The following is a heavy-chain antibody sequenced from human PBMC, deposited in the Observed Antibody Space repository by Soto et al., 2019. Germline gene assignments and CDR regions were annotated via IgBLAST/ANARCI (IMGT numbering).Heavy chain of an antibody. CDR3: ARDRRRWLQRTLDY. CDR2: ISSSSSTI. CDR1: GFTFSSYS. D-gene: IGHD5-12*01. Sequence: GGSLRLSCAASGFTFSSYSMNWVRQAPGKGLEWVSYISSSSSTIYYADSVKGRFTISRDNAKNSLYLQMNSLRDEDTAVYYCARDRRRWLQRTLDYWGQGTLVTVSS. V-gene: IGHV3-48*02. J-gene: IGHJ4*02.